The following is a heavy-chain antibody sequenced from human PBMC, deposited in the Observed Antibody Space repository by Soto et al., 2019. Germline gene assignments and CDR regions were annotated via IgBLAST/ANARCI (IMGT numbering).Heavy chain of an antibody. V-gene: IGHV3-23*01. Sequence: EVQLLESGGGLVQPGGSLRLSCAASGFTFSSYAMSWVRQAPGKGLEWVSAISGSGGSTYYADSVKGRFTISRDNSKNTLYLQMNSLTAEDTAVYYCAKTSRTVRGVSDGMDVWGQGTTVTVSS. CDR2: ISGSGGST. CDR1: GFTFSSYA. CDR3: AKTSRTVRGVSDGMDV. D-gene: IGHD3-10*01. J-gene: IGHJ6*02.